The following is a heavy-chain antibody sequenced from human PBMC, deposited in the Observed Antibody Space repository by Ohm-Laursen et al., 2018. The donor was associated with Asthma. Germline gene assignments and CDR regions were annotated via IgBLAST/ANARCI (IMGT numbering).Heavy chain of an antibody. J-gene: IGHJ6*02. CDR2: IKRDGSEI. CDR3: ARPGDFWSGYDDYYGMDV. D-gene: IGHD3-3*01. Sequence: SLRLSCSASGFTFSNYWMSWVRQAPGKGLEWVVNIKRDGSEIYYVDSVKGRFTISRDNAKNSLYLQMNSLRDEDTAVYYCARPGDFWSGYDDYYGMDVWGQGTTVTVSS. V-gene: IGHV3-7*01. CDR1: GFTFSNYW.